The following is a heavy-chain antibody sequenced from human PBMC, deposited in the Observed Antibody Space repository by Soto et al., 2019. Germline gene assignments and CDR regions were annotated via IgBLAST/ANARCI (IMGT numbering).Heavy chain of an antibody. V-gene: IGHV4-59*01. D-gene: IGHD6-19*01. CDR2: IYYSGST. J-gene: IGHJ3*02. Sequence: SETLSLTCTVSGGSISSYYWSWIRQPPGKGLEWIGYIYYSGSTNYNPSLKSRVTISVDTSKNQFSLKLSSVTAADTAVYYCARPSKGGGYAFDIWGQGTMVTVSS. CDR3: ARPSKGGGYAFDI. CDR1: GGSISSYY.